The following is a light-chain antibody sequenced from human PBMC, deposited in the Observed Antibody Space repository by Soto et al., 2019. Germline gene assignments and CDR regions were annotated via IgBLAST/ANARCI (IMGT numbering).Light chain of an antibody. J-gene: IGKJ4*01. CDR2: DTS. CDR1: QSVEKY. CDR3: QQRKHWPPLT. V-gene: IGKV3-11*01. Sequence: EVVLTQSPATLSLSPGERAILSCRASQSVEKYLVWYQQNPGQAPRLLIYDTSNRATGIPARFSGSGSETDFPLTISSLEPEDFAVYYCQQRKHWPPLTFGGGTKVELK.